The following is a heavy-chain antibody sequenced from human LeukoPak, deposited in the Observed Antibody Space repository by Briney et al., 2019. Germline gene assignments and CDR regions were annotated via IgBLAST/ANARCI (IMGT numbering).Heavy chain of an antibody. CDR3: ASPGGSPPIY. V-gene: IGHV4-34*01. CDR2: INHSGST. CDR1: GGSFSGYY. D-gene: IGHD3-10*01. J-gene: IGHJ4*02. Sequence: PSETLSLTCAVYGGSFSGYYWSWIRQPPGKGLEWIGEINHSGSTNYNPSLKSRVTISVDTSKNQFSLKLSSVTAADTAVYYCASPGGSPPIYWGQGTLVTVSS.